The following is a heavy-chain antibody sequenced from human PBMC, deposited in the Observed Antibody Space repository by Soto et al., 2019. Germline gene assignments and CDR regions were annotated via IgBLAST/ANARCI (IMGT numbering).Heavy chain of an antibody. CDR2: IYHSGST. CDR1: GDSISSFGNY. D-gene: IGHD3-10*01. V-gene: IGHV4-31*03. Sequence: SETLSLTCTVSGDSISSFGNYWSWIRQYPGKGLEWIGYIYHSGSTYYNPSLKSRVSLTVDPSRNQFSLNLNSVTAADTAVYYCARTTTGGSGTSDYWGQGTQVTVSS. CDR3: ARTTTGGSGTSDY. J-gene: IGHJ4*02.